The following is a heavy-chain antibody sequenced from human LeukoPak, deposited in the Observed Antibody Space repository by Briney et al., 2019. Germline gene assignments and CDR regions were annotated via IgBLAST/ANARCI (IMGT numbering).Heavy chain of an antibody. CDR3: ARDPRGSSGWFVY. Sequence: GGSLRLSCAASGFTFSSYWMDWVRQAPGKGLDWVANIKQDGSEKYYVDSVKGRFTISRDNAKNSLYLQMNSLRAEDTAVYYCARDPRGSSGWFVYWGQGTLVTVSS. CDR1: GFTFSSYW. V-gene: IGHV3-7*01. J-gene: IGHJ4*02. CDR2: IKQDGSEK. D-gene: IGHD6-19*01.